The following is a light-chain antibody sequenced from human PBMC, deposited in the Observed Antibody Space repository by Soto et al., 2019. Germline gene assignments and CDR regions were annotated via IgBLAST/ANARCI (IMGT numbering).Light chain of an antibody. J-gene: IGLJ2*01. Sequence: QSVLTQPASVSGSPGQSITISCTGTSSDFGNYNLVSWYQQHPGKAPKLMIYEVSKWPSGVSNRFSGSKSGNTASLTISGLQAEDEADYYCCSYAGGGVIFGGGTKLTVL. CDR1: SSDFGNYNL. V-gene: IGLV2-23*02. CDR3: CSYAGGGVI. CDR2: EVS.